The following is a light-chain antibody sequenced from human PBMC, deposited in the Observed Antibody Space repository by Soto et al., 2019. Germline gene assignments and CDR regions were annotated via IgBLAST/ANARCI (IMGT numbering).Light chain of an antibody. V-gene: IGKV3-11*01. CDR1: QSVSSY. J-gene: IGKJ5*01. CDR3: QQRSNWPSIS. Sequence: EMVLTQSPDTLSLSPGERATLSCLASQSVSSYLAWYQHKPGQAPRLLIYDASTRATDIPARFSGSGSGTDFTLTISSLESEDSAIYYCQQRSNWPSISFGQGTRLEIK. CDR2: DAS.